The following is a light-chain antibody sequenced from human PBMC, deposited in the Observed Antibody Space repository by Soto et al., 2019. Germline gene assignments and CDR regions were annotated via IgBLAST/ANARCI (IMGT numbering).Light chain of an antibody. Sequence: EIVMTQSPATLSVSPGGRATLSCRASQSISGALAWYQQKPGQAPRLLIYGASTRATGIQARFSGSGSGTEFTLTIRSLQSEDFAVYYCKQYNNWPQTFGQGTKVDIK. V-gene: IGKV3-15*01. J-gene: IGKJ1*01. CDR2: GAS. CDR1: QSISGA. CDR3: KQYNNWPQT.